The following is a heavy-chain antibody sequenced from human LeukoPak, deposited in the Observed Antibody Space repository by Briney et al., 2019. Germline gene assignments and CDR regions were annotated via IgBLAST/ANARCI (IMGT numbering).Heavy chain of an antibody. D-gene: IGHD2-21*01. J-gene: IGHJ3*02. CDR3: TTDDSLAYCGGDCYSWYAFDI. V-gene: IGHV3-15*01. Sequence: RGSLRLSCAASGFTFSNAWMSWVRQAPGKGLEWVGRIKSKTDGGTTDYAAPVKGRFTISRDDSKNTLYLQMNSLKTEDTAVYYCTTDDSLAYCGGDCYSWYAFDIWGQGTMVTVSS. CDR1: GFTFSNAW. CDR2: IKSKTDGGTT.